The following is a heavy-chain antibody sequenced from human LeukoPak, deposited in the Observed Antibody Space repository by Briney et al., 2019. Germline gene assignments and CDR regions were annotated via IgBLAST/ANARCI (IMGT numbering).Heavy chain of an antibody. CDR3: ATETNGRHYDY. CDR2: IGPTGSDR. J-gene: IGHJ4*02. D-gene: IGHD1-14*01. CDR1: GLTCSTSG. Sequence: SGGSLRLSCTASGLTCSTSGFNWVRQAPGKGLEWVASIGPTGSDRYHADSLKGRFTISRDNANNFLYLQMNSLRAEDTAVYYCATETNGRHYDYWGQGTLLTVSS. V-gene: IGHV3-21*06.